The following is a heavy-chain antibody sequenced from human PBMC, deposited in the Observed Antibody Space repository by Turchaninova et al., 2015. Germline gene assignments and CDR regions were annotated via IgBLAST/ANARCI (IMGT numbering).Heavy chain of an antibody. D-gene: IGHD2-15*01. CDR3: ASVNIVVVVAATPTHFQH. V-gene: IGHV4-34*01. Sequence: QVQLQQWGAGLLKPSETLALTCAVYGGSFSGYSWSWIRQPPGKGLEWIGEINHSGSTNYNPSLKSRVTISVDTSKNQFSLKLSSVTAADTAVYYCASVNIVVVVAATPTHFQHWGQGTLVTVSS. CDR2: INHSGST. J-gene: IGHJ1*01. CDR1: GGSFSGYS.